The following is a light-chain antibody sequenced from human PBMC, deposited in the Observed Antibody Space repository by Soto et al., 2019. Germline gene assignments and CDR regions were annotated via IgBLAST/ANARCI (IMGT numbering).Light chain of an antibody. V-gene: IGLV2-14*01. CDR2: EVS. Sequence: QSALTQPASVSGSPGQSITLSCTGSGPDVGGYNYVSWYQQYPGEAPKLLIFEVSNRPSGVYDRFSASKAGNTASLIISGLQAEDEAVYYCSSYAGSTFWVFGGGTKLTVL. CDR1: GPDVGGYNY. CDR3: SSYAGSTFWV. J-gene: IGLJ3*02.